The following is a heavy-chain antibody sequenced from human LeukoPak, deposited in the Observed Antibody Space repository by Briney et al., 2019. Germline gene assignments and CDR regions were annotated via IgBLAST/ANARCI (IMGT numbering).Heavy chain of an antibody. D-gene: IGHD6-6*01. CDR3: ARLFSIAAHLDY. Sequence: GESLKISCKASGYSFTDYWIGWVRQKPGKGLEWMGIIYPGDSDTRYSPSFQGQVTISADKSISIAYLQWSSLKAWDTAMYYCARLFSIAAHLDYWGQGTLVTVST. J-gene: IGHJ4*02. V-gene: IGHV5-51*01. CDR1: GYSFTDYW. CDR2: IYPGDSDT.